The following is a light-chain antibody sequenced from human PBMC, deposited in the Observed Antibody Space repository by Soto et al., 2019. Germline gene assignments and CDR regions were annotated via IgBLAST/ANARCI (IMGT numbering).Light chain of an antibody. V-gene: IGKV1-12*01. CDR1: QRLTCW. CDR3: QQGNSFPLT. Sequence: EIQMTQSPSAVSASVGDRVTISCRAIQRLTCWLACFQQKLGKAPKPLKCAASSLQNGVPSRFSGSGSGTDFTLTNSSLQPEDYATYYCQQGNSFPLTFGGGTKVEIK. CDR2: AAS. J-gene: IGKJ4*01.